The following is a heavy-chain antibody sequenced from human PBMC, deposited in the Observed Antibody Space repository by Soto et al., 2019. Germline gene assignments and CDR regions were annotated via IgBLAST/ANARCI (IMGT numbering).Heavy chain of an antibody. CDR2: ISGDAGRT. V-gene: IGHV3-23*01. CDR3: VKDTVVVINGGDFDY. J-gene: IGHJ4*02. CDR1: GFTYVKYA. D-gene: IGHD3-22*01. Sequence: EVQLLESGGALVQPGGSRRRSCDASGFTYVKYAMSWVRQAPGKGLGWVSGISGDAGRTFYADSVKGRFTISRDKSKNTVYLQMNSLRVEDTAVYYCVKDTVVVINGGDFDYWGQGPLGTVSS.